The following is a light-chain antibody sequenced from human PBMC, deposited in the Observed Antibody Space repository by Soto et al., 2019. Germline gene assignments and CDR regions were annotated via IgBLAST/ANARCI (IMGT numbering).Light chain of an antibody. V-gene: IGLV2-23*02. Sequence: QSVLTQPASVSGSPGQSITISCTGTSSDVGSYNLVSWYQQHPGKAPRLIIYEVNKRPSGVSNVFSGSKSGNTASLTISGLQAEDEADYYCSSYAGGTTFVLFGGGTKVTV. CDR2: EVN. CDR1: SSDVGSYNL. CDR3: SSYAGGTTFVL. J-gene: IGLJ2*01.